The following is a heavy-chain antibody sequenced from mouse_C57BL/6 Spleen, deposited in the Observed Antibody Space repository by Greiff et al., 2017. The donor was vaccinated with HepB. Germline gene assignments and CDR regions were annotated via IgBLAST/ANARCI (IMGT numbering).Heavy chain of an antibody. Sequence: EVQLQQSGPELVKPGASVKISCKASGYTFTDYYMNWVKQSHGKSLEWIGDINPNNGGTSYNQKFKGKATLTVDKSSSTAYMELRSLTSEDSAVYYCARAWNYYGSSYVWVAYWGQGTLVTVSA. CDR3: ARAWNYYGSSYVWVAY. CDR2: INPNNGGT. J-gene: IGHJ3*01. D-gene: IGHD1-1*01. V-gene: IGHV1-26*01. CDR1: GYTFTDYY.